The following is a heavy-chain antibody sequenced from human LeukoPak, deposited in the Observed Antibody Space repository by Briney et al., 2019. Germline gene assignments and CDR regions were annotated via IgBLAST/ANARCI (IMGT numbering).Heavy chain of an antibody. Sequence: PGGSLRLSCTASGFTFGDYAMSWVRQAPGKGLEWVGFIRSKAYGGTTEYAASVKGRFTISRDDSKSIAYLQMNSLKTEDTAVYYCTRVPDMVRGVKKNYYGMDVWGKGTTVTVSS. J-gene: IGHJ6*04. V-gene: IGHV3-49*04. D-gene: IGHD3-10*01. CDR1: GFTFGDYA. CDR2: IRSKAYGGTT. CDR3: TRVPDMVRGVKKNYYGMDV.